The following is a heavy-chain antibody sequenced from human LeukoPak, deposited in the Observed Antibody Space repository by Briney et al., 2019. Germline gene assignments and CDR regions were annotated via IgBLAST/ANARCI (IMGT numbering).Heavy chain of an antibody. Sequence: GGSLRLSCAASGFTFHHYAIHWDREVPGKGLEWVSGISWNSGSIGYVDSVKGRFTISRDNAKNSVYLQMNSLRAEDTALYYCAKDKAPLYSGYDWDLDFWGQGTLVTVSS. D-gene: IGHD5-12*01. CDR1: GFTFHHYA. J-gene: IGHJ4*02. CDR2: ISWNSGSI. V-gene: IGHV3-9*01. CDR3: AKDKAPLYSGYDWDLDF.